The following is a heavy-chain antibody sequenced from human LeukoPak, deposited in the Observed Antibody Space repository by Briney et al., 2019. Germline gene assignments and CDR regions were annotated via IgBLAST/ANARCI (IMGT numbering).Heavy chain of an antibody. CDR1: GYSISSGYY. D-gene: IGHD4-17*01. CDR2: IYHSGST. J-gene: IGHJ4*02. Sequence: SETLSLTCTVSGYSISSGYYWGWVRQPPGKGLEWIGSIYHSGSTYYNLSLKSRVTISVDTSKNGFSLKLSSVTAADTAVYYCASLGGGSTVTTYLNYWGQGTLVIVSS. CDR3: ASLGGGSTVTTYLNY. V-gene: IGHV4-38-2*02.